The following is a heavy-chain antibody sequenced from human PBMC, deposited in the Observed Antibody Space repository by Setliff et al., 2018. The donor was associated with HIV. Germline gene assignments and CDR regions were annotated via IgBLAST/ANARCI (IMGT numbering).Heavy chain of an antibody. CDR2: IYDSGAT. CDR3: ARQPYDSRSFGWFDP. D-gene: IGHD3-10*01. CDR1: GGSISGFY. V-gene: IGHV4-59*08. Sequence: SETLSLTCTVSGGSISGFYWSWIRQSPGNGLEWIGWIYDSGATKYNPSLKSRATISLETSKNQFSLKLSSVTAADTAVYYCARQPYDSRSFGWFDPWGQGTLVTVSS. J-gene: IGHJ5*02.